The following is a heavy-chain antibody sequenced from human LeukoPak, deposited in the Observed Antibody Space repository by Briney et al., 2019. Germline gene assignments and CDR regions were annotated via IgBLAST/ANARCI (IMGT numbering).Heavy chain of an antibody. Sequence: GRSLRLSCAASGFTFDDYAMHWVRQAPGKGLEWVSGISWNSGSIGYADSVKGRFTISRDNSKNTLYLQMNSLRAEDTAVYYCARDGLLGYFDYWGQGTLVTVSS. CDR1: GFTFDDYA. CDR2: ISWNSGSI. CDR3: ARDGLLGYFDY. V-gene: IGHV3-9*01. J-gene: IGHJ4*02.